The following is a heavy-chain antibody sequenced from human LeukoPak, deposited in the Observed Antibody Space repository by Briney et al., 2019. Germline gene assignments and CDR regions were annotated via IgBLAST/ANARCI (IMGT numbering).Heavy chain of an antibody. CDR2: IYTGGST. J-gene: IGHJ6*03. V-gene: IGHV4-4*07. D-gene: IGHD3-22*01. Sequence: PSETLSLTCAVYGGSFSGYYWSWIRQPAGKGLEWIGRIYTGGSTNYNPSLKSRVTMSVDTSKNQFSLKLSSVTAADTAVYYCARESIVVVITYYYYYMDVWGKGTTVTVSS. CDR3: ARESIVVVITYYYYYMDV. CDR1: GGSFSGYY.